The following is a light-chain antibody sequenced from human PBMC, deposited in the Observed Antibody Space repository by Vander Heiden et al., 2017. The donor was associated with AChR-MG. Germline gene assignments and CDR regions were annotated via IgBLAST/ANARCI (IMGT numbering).Light chain of an antibody. V-gene: IGLV1-44*01. Sequence: QSVLTQPPSASGTPGQRVTISCSGSSSNIGNNAVTWYQLLPGTAPKLLIYSNNQPPSGVPDRFSGSKSGTSASLTISGLQSEDEADYYCAAWDDSLNGWVFGGGTKLTVL. CDR2: SNN. J-gene: IGLJ3*02. CDR3: AAWDDSLNGWV. CDR1: SSNIGNNA.